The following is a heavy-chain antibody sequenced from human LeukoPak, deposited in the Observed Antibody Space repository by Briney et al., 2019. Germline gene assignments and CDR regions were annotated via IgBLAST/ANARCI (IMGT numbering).Heavy chain of an antibody. J-gene: IGHJ4*02. CDR3: VKGVTMVRGSREFDY. CDR2: IGGGGSS. D-gene: IGHD3-10*01. Sequence: PGGSLRLSRTASGFSFSNSAMTWVRQAPGKGLEWVSSIGGGGSSYYAGSVKGRFTISRDNSKNTVYLQMNNLRAEDTAIFYCVKGVTMVRGSREFDYWGQGTLVTVSS. V-gene: IGHV3-23*01. CDR1: GFSFSNSA.